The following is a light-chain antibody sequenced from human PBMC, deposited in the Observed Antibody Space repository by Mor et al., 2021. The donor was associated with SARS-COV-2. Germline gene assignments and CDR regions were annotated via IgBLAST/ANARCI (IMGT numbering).Light chain of an antibody. Sequence: CRASQGIINDLHWYQHKPGQSPKLLSKYASQSVSGVPSRFRGRGSGTHFTLTISDLEVGDVATYYCQQSHSHPVTFGQGTKV. V-gene: IGKV6-21*01. CDR1: QGIIND. J-gene: IGKJ1*01. CDR3: QQSHSHPVT. CDR2: YAS.